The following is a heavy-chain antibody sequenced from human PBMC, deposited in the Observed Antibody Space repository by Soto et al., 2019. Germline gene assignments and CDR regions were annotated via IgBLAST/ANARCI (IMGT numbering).Heavy chain of an antibody. V-gene: IGHV1-3*01. D-gene: IGHD3-22*01. CDR1: GYTFTRYN. CDR3: ARPKDYDDCLDY. CDR2: INAGNGNT. J-gene: IGHJ4*02. Sequence: QVQLLQSGAEVKKPGASVKVSCKASGYTFTRYNMHWVRQAPGQRLEWMGWINAGNGNTKYSQKFQGRVTITRDTSANTAYMELSSLISEDTAVYYCARPKDYDDCLDYWGQGTLVTVSS.